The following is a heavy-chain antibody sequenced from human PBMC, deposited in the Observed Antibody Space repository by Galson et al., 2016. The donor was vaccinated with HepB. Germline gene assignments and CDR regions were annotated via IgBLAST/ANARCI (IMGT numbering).Heavy chain of an antibody. CDR1: GFIFSSYL. CDR2: IKQDGSEK. CDR3: ATMFYYYGSGFDRVDAFDI. Sequence: SLRLSCAASGFIFSSYLMNWVRQAPGKGLEWVADIKQDGSEKYYVDSVEGRFTVSRDNAKNSLYLQMSSLRAEDTAVYYCATMFYYYGSGFDRVDAFDIWGQGTMVTVSS. D-gene: IGHD3-22*01. V-gene: IGHV3-7*01. J-gene: IGHJ3*02.